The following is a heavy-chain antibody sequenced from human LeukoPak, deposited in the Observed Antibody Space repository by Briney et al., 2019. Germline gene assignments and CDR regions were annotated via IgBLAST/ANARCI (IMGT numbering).Heavy chain of an antibody. CDR2: IYHSGST. CDR3: ARTDILTGDYYFDY. CDR1: GGSISSSNW. Sequence: PSETLSLTCAVSGGSISSSNWWSWVRQPPGKGLEWIGEIYHSGSTNYNPSLKSRVTISVDKSKNQFSLKLSSVTAADTAVYYCARTDILTGDYYFDYWGQGTLVTVSS. V-gene: IGHV4-4*02. J-gene: IGHJ4*02. D-gene: IGHD3-9*01.